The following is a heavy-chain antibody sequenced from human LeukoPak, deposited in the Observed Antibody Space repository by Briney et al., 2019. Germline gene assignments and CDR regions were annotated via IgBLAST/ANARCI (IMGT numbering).Heavy chain of an antibody. CDR3: ARGYYDFWSGKNYGMDV. Sequence: ASVKVSCKASGGTFSSYAISWVRQAPGQGLEWMGRIIPILGIANYAQKFQGRVTITADKSTSTAYMELSSLRSEDTAVYYCARGYYDFWSGKNYGMDVWGQGTTVTVSS. CDR2: IIPILGIA. CDR1: GGTFSSYA. J-gene: IGHJ6*02. V-gene: IGHV1-69*04. D-gene: IGHD3-3*01.